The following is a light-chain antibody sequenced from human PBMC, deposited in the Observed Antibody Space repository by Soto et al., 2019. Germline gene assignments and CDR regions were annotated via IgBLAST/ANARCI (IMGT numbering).Light chain of an antibody. CDR1: QSFRGL. V-gene: IGKV3-11*01. Sequence: EIVLTHSPDTLSLSPGERATLSCRASQSFRGLLAWYQQKPGQAPRLLIYDAYNRATGIPPRFSGSGSGTDFTLTISSLEPEDSAVYYCQQRHMCPITFGQGTRLEIK. CDR2: DAY. CDR3: QQRHMCPIT. J-gene: IGKJ5*01.